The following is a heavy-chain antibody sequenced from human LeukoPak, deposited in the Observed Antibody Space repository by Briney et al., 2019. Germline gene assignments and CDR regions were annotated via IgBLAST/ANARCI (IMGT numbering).Heavy chain of an antibody. D-gene: IGHD6-19*01. V-gene: IGHV4-61*02. CDR2: IYTSGST. J-gene: IGHJ4*02. Sequence: PSETLSLTCTVSGGSIGSGSYYWSWIRQPAGKGLEWIGRIYTSGSTNYNPSLKSRVTISVDTSKNQFSLKLSSVTAADTAVYYCARVVAVAETYYFDYWGQGTLVTVSS. CDR3: ARVVAVAETYYFDY. CDR1: GGSIGSGSYY.